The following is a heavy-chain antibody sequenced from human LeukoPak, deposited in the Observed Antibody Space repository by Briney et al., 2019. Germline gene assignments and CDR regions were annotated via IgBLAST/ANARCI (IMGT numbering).Heavy chain of an antibody. Sequence: GRSLRLSCAASGFTFSSYGMHWVRQAPGKGLEWVAVISYDGSNKYYADSVKGRFTISRDNSKNTLYLQMNSLRAEDTAVYYCAKAVPDFYSGYDEYYFDYWGQGTLVTVSS. CDR2: ISYDGSNK. J-gene: IGHJ4*02. CDR3: AKAVPDFYSGYDEYYFDY. CDR1: GFTFSSYG. D-gene: IGHD5-12*01. V-gene: IGHV3-30*18.